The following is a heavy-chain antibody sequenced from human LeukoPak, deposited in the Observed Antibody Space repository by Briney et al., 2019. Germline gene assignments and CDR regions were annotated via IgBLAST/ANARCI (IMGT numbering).Heavy chain of an antibody. CDR3: ARGSPTYLEWLSTFDY. J-gene: IGHJ4*02. CDR1: GGSFSGYY. CDR2: IYTSGST. Sequence: PSETLSLTCAVYGGSFSGYYWSWIRQPAGKGLEWIGRIYTSGSTNYNPSLKSRVTISVDTSKNQFSLKLSSVTAADTAVYYCARGSPTYLEWLSTFDYWGQGTLVTVSS. V-gene: IGHV4-59*10. D-gene: IGHD3-3*01.